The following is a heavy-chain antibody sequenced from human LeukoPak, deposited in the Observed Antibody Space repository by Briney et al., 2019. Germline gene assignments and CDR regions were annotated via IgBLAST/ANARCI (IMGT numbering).Heavy chain of an antibody. CDR3: ARAYSYGFDY. J-gene: IGHJ4*02. Sequence: AGRSLRLSCAASGFTFSSYAMHWVRQAPGKGLEWVAVISYDGSNKYYADSVKGLFTISRDNSKNTLYLQMNSLRAEDTAVYYFARAYSYGFDYWGQGTLVTVSS. CDR2: ISYDGSNK. D-gene: IGHD5-18*01. V-gene: IGHV3-30*04. CDR1: GFTFSSYA.